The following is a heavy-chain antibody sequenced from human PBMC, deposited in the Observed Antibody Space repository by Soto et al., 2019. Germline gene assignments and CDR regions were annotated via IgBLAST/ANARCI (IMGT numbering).Heavy chain of an antibody. CDR3: ARDWARAEDV. J-gene: IGHJ6*02. D-gene: IGHD7-27*01. CDR2: INAGNGDT. V-gene: IGHV1-3*01. Sequence: QVQLVQSGAEVKKPGASVKVSCKASGYTFTGYPIHWVRQAPGKGLEWMGWINAGNGDTKYSQKFQGRVTITRDTSESTAYMEVSRLTSEDTAVYYCARDWARAEDVWGQGTTVTVSS. CDR1: GYTFTGYP.